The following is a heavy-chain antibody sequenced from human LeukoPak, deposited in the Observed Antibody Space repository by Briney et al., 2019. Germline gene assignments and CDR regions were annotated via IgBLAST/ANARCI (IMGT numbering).Heavy chain of an antibody. CDR1: GYTFTSYG. D-gene: IGHD3-10*01. Sequence: ASVKVSCKASGYTFTSYGISWVRQAPGQGLEWMGWISAYNGNTNYAQKLQGRVTMTTDTSTSTAYMELRSLRSDDTAVYYCARDWAYGSGSYPFDYWGQGTLVTVSS. CDR3: ARDWAYGSGSYPFDY. V-gene: IGHV1-18*01. CDR2: ISAYNGNT. J-gene: IGHJ4*02.